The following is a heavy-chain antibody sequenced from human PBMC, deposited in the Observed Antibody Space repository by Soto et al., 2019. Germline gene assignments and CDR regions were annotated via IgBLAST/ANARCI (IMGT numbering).Heavy chain of an antibody. CDR3: ARTQPVAAAGPL. CDR2: ISYDGSNK. D-gene: IGHD6-13*01. V-gene: IGHV3-30-3*01. Sequence: PGGSLRLSCAASGFTFSSYAMHWVRQAPGKGLEWVAVISYDGSNKYYADSVKGRFTIPRDNSKNTLYLQMNSLRAEDTAVYYCARTQPVAAAGPLWGQGTLVTVSS. J-gene: IGHJ4*02. CDR1: GFTFSSYA.